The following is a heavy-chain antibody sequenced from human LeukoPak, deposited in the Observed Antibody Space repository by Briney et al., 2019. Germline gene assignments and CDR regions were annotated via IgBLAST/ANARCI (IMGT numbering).Heavy chain of an antibody. J-gene: IGHJ6*02. Sequence: GGSLRLSCAASGFTVSSNYMSWVRQAPGKGLEWVSVIYSGGSTYYADSVKGRFTISRDNSKNTLYLQMNSLRAEDTAVYYCARDLEFPYYYGSGSLTTVYYYAMDVWGQGTTVTVSS. D-gene: IGHD3-10*01. CDR1: GFTVSSNY. CDR3: ARDLEFPYYYGSGSLTTVYYYAMDV. CDR2: IYSGGST. V-gene: IGHV3-53*05.